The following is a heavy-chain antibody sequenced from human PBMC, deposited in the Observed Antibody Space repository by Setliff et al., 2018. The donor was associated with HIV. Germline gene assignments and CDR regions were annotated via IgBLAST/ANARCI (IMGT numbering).Heavy chain of an antibody. CDR2: IYPDESDS. CDR1: GYSFPTYW. D-gene: IGHD6-19*01. J-gene: IGHJ4*02. V-gene: IGHV5-51*01. CDR3: ARPVAVAGSRHFDY. Sequence: GESLKISCKGSGYSFPTYWIAWVRQMPGKGLGWMGVIYPDESDSRYSPSFRGQVTISADKSINTAYLQWSSLKASDTAMYYCARPVAVAGSRHFDYWGQGTLVTVSS.